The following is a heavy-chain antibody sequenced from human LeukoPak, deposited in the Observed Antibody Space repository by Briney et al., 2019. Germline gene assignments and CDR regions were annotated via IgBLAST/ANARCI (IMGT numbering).Heavy chain of an antibody. D-gene: IGHD2-15*01. V-gene: IGHV1-2*02. CDR1: GYTFSGYY. CDR2: INPNSGGT. J-gene: IGHJ6*02. CDR3: AREISDCSGGSCYIGEYYYYYGMDV. Sequence: ASVKLSCKASGYTFSGYYMHWVRQAPGQGLEWMAWINPNSGGTNYAETVQGRVTMTRDTSSSTAYMELSRLRSDDTAVYYCAREISDCSGGSCYIGEYYYYYGMDVWGQGTTVSVSS.